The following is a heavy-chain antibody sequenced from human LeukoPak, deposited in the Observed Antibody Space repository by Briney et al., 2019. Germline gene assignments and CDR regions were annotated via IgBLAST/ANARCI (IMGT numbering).Heavy chain of an antibody. V-gene: IGHV1-2*04. D-gene: IGHD4-17*01. CDR1: GYTFTGYY. Sequence: ASVTVSCTASGYTFTGYYMHWVRQAPGQGLEWMGWINPNSGGTNYAQKFQGWVTMTRDTSISTAYMELSRLRSDDTAVYYCARGGTVTTSAYYYGMDVWGQGTTVTVSS. CDR2: INPNSGGT. CDR3: ARGGTVTTSAYYYGMDV. J-gene: IGHJ6*02.